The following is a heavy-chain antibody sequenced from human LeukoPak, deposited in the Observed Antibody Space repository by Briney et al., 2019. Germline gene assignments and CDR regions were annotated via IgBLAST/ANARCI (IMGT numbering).Heavy chain of an antibody. CDR2: IIGSSGST. D-gene: IGHD2-15*01. CDR1: GFTFSSYA. Sequence: GGSLRLSCAASGFTFSSYAMSWVRQAPGKGLDWVSAIIGSSGSTYYADSVKGRFTISRDNSKDTLCLQMNSLRAEDTAVYYCAKQLGYCSDGSCYFPYWGQGTLVTVSS. CDR3: AKQLGYCSDGSCYFPY. V-gene: IGHV3-23*01. J-gene: IGHJ4*02.